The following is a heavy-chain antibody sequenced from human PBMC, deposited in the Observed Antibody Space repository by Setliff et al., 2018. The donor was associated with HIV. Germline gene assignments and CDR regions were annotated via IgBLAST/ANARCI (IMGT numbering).Heavy chain of an antibody. J-gene: IGHJ4*02. CDR3: AAGYSYELLSSYYFDY. CDR1: GGTFSSYT. D-gene: IGHD5-18*01. V-gene: IGHV1-69*13. Sequence: SVKVSCKASGGTFSSYTFSWVRQAPGQGLEWMGGLIPSFGTSNYAQNFQGRVTITADESTSTAYMDLSSLRYEDTAVYYCAAGYSYELLSSYYFDYWGQGTLVTVSS. CDR2: LIPSFGTS.